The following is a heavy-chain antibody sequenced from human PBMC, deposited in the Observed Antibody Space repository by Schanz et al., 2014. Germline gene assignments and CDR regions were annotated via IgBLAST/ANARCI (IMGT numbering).Heavy chain of an antibody. CDR2: MSYDGSNK. D-gene: IGHD2-2*01. CDR3: AKSMYSTSWAFDF. Sequence: QGQLVESGGGVVQPGRSLRLSCAASGFTFSSYAMHWVRQAPGKGLEWVAVMSYDGSNKYYADSVKGRFTISRDNSKNTLYVQMNSLRAEDTAVYYCAKSMYSTSWAFDFWGQGAQVTVSS. J-gene: IGHJ4*02. V-gene: IGHV3-30-3*02. CDR1: GFTFSSYA.